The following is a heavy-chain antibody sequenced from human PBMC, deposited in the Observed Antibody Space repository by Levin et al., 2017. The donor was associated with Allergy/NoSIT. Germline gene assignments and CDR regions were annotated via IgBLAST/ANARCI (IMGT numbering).Heavy chain of an antibody. D-gene: IGHD6-19*01. Sequence: PSETLSLTCTVSGGSISSYYWSWIRQPPEKGLEWIGYIYFSGSTNYNPSLKSRVTISVDTSKNQFSLKLSSVTAADTAVYYCARQGSGWYFLDYWGQGTLVTVSP. V-gene: IGHV4-59*01. J-gene: IGHJ4*02. CDR1: GGSISSYY. CDR2: IYFSGST. CDR3: ARQGSGWYFLDY.